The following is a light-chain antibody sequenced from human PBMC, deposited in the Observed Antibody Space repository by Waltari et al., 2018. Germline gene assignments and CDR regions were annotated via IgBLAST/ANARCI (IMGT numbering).Light chain of an antibody. J-gene: IGLJ2*01. CDR3: CSYAGSFTVV. Sequence: QSALTQPRSVSGSPGQSVTISCTGTSSAVGAYNYVSWYQQHPGEAPKLMISDVSERPSGVPDRFSGSKSGNTASLTISGLQAEDEADYYCCSYAGSFTVVFGGGTKLTVL. CDR1: SSAVGAYNY. CDR2: DVS. V-gene: IGLV2-11*01.